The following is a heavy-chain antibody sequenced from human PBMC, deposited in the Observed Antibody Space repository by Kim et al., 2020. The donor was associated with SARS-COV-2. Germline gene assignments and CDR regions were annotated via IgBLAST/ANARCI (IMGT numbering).Heavy chain of an antibody. CDR2: IYDSGRT. D-gene: IGHD3-10*01. CDR1: GVSVSSDSYY. J-gene: IGHJ3*02. CDR3: ARLGEALVI. Sequence: SETLSLTCTVSGVSVSSDSYYWNWIRQPPGKGLEWIGYIYDSGRTNYNPSLKNRVTISADTSKNQFSLKLRSVTAADAAVYYCARLGEALVIWGQGAMV. V-gene: IGHV4-61*01.